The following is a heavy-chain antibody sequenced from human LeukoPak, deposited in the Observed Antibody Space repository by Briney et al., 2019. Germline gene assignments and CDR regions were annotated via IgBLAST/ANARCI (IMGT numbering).Heavy chain of an antibody. Sequence: GGSLRLSCAASGFTFSMYWMTWVRQAPGKGLEWVANIKRDGSVKYYLDSVKGRFTISRDDAKNSLYLQMDSLRVEDTAVYYCARRTTLEKCYLDYWGQGTLVTVSS. CDR3: ARRTTLEKCYLDY. CDR1: GFTFSMYW. CDR2: IKRDGSVK. J-gene: IGHJ4*02. V-gene: IGHV3-7*04. D-gene: IGHD2-2*01.